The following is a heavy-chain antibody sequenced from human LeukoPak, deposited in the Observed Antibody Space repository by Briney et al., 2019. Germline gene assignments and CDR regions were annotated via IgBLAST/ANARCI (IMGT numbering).Heavy chain of an antibody. J-gene: IGHJ5*02. CDR1: GYSFTGYS. V-gene: IGHV1-2*02. Sequence: ASVKVSCKASGYSFTGYSMPWVRQAPGQGLEWMGWINPNSGDTNYAQRFQGRVTMTRDTSISTAYMELSRLRSDDTAVYYCARGGASYDFWSGHHLRWFDPWGQGTLVTVSS. CDR3: ARGGASYDFWSGHHLRWFDP. CDR2: INPNSGDT. D-gene: IGHD3-3*01.